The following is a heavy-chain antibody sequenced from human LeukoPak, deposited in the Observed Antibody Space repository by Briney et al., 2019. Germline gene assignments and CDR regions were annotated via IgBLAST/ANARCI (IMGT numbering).Heavy chain of an antibody. CDR1: GGSISSYY. Sequence: SETLSLTCTVSGGSISSYYWSWIRQPPGKGLEWIGYIYYSGCTNYNPSLKSRVTISVDTSKNQFSLKLSSVTAADTAVYYCAGRGYSYGNDDYWGQGTLVTVSS. J-gene: IGHJ4*02. CDR2: IYYSGCT. CDR3: AGRGYSYGNDDY. V-gene: IGHV4-59*12. D-gene: IGHD5-18*01.